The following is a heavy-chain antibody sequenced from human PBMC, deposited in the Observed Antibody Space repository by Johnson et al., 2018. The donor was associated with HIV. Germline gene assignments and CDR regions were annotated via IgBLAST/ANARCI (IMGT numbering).Heavy chain of an antibody. V-gene: IGHV3-72*01. CDR1: GFTLTDHY. Sequence: EVQVLESGGGLVQPGGSLRLSCVGSGFTLTDHYMDWVRQAPGKELEWVGSSRDKTNSYTTAYAASVKGRFTISRDNSKNTLYLQMNSLRSEDTAVYYCAKPYYDSTLDAVEIWGQGTMGTVSS. CDR3: AKPYYDSTLDAVEI. CDR2: SRDKTNSYTT. J-gene: IGHJ3*02. D-gene: IGHD3-22*01.